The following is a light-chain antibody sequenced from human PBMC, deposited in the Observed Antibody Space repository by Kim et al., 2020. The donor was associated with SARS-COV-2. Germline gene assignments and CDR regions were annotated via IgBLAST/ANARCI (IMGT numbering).Light chain of an antibody. J-gene: IGKJ1*01. CDR1: QSVSSY. V-gene: IGKV3-11*01. Sequence: ALSPGERATLSCRASQSVSSYLAWYQQKPGQAPRRLIYDASNRATGIRARFSGSGSGTDFTLTISSLEPEDFAVYYCQQRSNWPAFGQGTKVDIK. CDR3: QQRSNWPA. CDR2: DAS.